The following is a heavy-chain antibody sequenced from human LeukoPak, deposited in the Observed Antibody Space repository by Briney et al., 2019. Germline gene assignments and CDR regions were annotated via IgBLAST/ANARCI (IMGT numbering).Heavy chain of an antibody. CDR1: GVTVSSSF. Sequence: PGGSLRLSCEASGVTVSSSFMSWVRQAPGKGLEWVSIIYGGGSTYYPDSVKGRFTLSRDNAKNSLYLQMNSLRAEDTAVYYCARRNCGGSSCYSGVDYWGQGTLVTVSS. V-gene: IGHV3-53*01. D-gene: IGHD2-15*01. CDR3: ARRNCGGSSCYSGVDY. CDR2: IYGGGST. J-gene: IGHJ4*02.